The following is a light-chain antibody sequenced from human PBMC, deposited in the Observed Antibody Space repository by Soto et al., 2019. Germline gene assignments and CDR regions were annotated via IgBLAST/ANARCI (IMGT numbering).Light chain of an antibody. J-gene: IGKJ5*01. CDR1: QSVSSY. V-gene: IGKV3-11*01. Sequence: EIVLTQSPATLSLSPGERVTLSCRASQSVSSYFAWYQQKPGQAPRLLIYDASNRATGIPARFSGSGSGTDFTLTISSLEPKVFAVYYCQQGRNGPLTFGQGTRLEIK. CDR2: DAS. CDR3: QQGRNGPLT.